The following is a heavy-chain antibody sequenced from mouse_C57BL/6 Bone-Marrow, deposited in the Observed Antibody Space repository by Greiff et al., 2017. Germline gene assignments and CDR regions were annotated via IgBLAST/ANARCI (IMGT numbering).Heavy chain of an antibody. Sequence: QVQLQQSGAELVKPGASVKISCKASGYTFTDYYINWVKQRPGQGLEWIGKIGPGSGSTYYNEKFKGKATLTADKSSSTAYMQLSSLTSADSAVYFCAREGITTVVAPYYFDYWGQGTTLTVSS. CDR2: IGPGSGST. D-gene: IGHD1-1*01. J-gene: IGHJ2*01. CDR1: GYTFTDYY. V-gene: IGHV1-77*01. CDR3: AREGITTVVAPYYFDY.